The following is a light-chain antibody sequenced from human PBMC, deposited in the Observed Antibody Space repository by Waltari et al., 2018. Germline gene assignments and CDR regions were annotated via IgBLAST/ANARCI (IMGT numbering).Light chain of an antibody. J-gene: IGKJ2*01. V-gene: IGKV3-20*01. CDR3: LQYLSSPHT. CDR1: PSVSSS. Sequence: EIVLTQSPDTLSLSPGERATLPCRASPSVSSSLAWYQQKPGQAPRRLFYGASNRATGIPDRFSGSGSGTDFTLTISRLEPEDFVVYYCLQYLSSPHTFGQGTKLEIK. CDR2: GAS.